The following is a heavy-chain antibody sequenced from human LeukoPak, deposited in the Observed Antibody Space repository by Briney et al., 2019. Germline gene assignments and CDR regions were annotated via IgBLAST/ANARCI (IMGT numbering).Heavy chain of an antibody. D-gene: IGHD3-16*01. CDR1: GGSISSYY. V-gene: IGHV4-59*01. CDR3: ARSSIHPQWGSGAFDI. Sequence: PSETLSLTCTVSGGSISSYYWSWIRQPPGKGLEWIGYIYYSGSTNYNPSLKSRVTISVDTSKNQFSLKLSSVTAADTAVYYCARSSIHPQWGSGAFDIWGQGTMVTVSS. CDR2: IYYSGST. J-gene: IGHJ3*02.